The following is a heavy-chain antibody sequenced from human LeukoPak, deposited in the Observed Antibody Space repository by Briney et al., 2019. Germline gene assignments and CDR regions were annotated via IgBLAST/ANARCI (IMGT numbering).Heavy chain of an antibody. CDR1: GDSVSSNSAA. D-gene: IGHD3-22*01. CDR3: ARASDYDSSGYYYAAFDY. CDR2: TYYRSKWYN. V-gene: IGHV6-1*01. Sequence: SQTLSLTCAISGDSVSSNSAAWNWIRQSPSRGLEWLGRTYYRSKWYNDYAVSVKSRLTINPDTSKNQFSLQLNSVTPEDTAVYYCARASDYDSSGYYYAAFDYWGQGTLVTVSS. J-gene: IGHJ4*02.